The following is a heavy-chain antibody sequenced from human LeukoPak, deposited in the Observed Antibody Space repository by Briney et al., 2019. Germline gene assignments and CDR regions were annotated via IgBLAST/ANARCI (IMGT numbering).Heavy chain of an antibody. CDR1: GFTFSSYG. D-gene: IGHD3-22*01. CDR2: IRYDGSNK. V-gene: IGHV3-30*02. J-gene: IGHJ4*02. Sequence: GGSLRLSCAASGFTFSSYGMHWVRQAPGKGLKWVAFIRYDGSNKYYADSVKGRFTISRDNSKNTLYLQMNSLRAEDTAVYYCAKDPYYYDSSGYYWGQGTLVTVSS. CDR3: AKDPYYYDSSGYY.